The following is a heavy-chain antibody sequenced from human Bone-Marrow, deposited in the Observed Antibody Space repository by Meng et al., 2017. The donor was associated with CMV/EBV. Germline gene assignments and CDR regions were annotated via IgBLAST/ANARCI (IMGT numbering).Heavy chain of an antibody. CDR3: AKDIMDV. V-gene: IGHV3-30*04. J-gene: IGHJ6*02. Sequence: LSLTCAASGFTFSSYAMHWVRQAPGKGLEWVAVISYDGSNKYYADSVKGRFTISRDNSKNTLYLQMNSLRAEDTAVYYCAKDIMDVWGQGTTVTVSS. CDR2: ISYDGSNK. CDR1: GFTFSSYA.